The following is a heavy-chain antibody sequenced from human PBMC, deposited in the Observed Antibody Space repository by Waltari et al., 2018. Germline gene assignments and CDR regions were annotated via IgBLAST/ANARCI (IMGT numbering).Heavy chain of an antibody. CDR3: VRDLGGSGNSWFDA. D-gene: IGHD3-10*01. Sequence: QVQLQESGPGLARPSETLSLPCAVSSYSIRSGYFWGWIRQPPGKGLQWIGSISHSGSTYYNPSLKSRVTLSVDTSKNQFALKVTSVTAADTATYYCVRDLGGSGNSWFDAWGQGSLVIVSS. J-gene: IGHJ5*02. CDR1: SYSIRSGYF. CDR2: ISHSGST. V-gene: IGHV4-38-2*02.